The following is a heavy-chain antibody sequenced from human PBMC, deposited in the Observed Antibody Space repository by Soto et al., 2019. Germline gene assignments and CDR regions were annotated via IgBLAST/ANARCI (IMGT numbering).Heavy chain of an antibody. CDR2: IYHSGST. D-gene: IGHD4-17*01. V-gene: IGHV4-30-2*01. CDR3: ARLRVTTVDY. J-gene: IGHJ4*02. Sequence: LSLTCAVSGGSISSGGYSWSWIRQPPGKGLEWIGYIYHSGSTYYNPSLKSRVTVSVDRSKNQFSLKLSSVTAADTAVYYCARLRVTTVDYWGQGTLVTVSS. CDR1: GGSISSGGYS.